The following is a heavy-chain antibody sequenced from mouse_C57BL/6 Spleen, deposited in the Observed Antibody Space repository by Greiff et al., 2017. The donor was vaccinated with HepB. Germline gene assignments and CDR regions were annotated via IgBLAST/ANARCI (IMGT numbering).Heavy chain of an antibody. CDR1: GFNIKDYY. CDR3: ARKQLGNDGYSLAY. CDR2: IDPEDGET. Sequence: VQLKESGAELVKPGASVKLSCTASGFNIKDYYMHWVKQRTEQGLEWIGRIDPEDGETKYAPKFQGKATITADTSSNTAYLQLSSLTSEDTAVYYCARKQLGNDGYSLAYWGQGTLVTVSA. J-gene: IGHJ3*01. V-gene: IGHV14-2*01. D-gene: IGHD2-3*01.